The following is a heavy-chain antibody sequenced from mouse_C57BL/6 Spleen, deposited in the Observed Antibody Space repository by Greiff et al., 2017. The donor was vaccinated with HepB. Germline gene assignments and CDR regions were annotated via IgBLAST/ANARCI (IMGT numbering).Heavy chain of an antibody. J-gene: IGHJ1*03. D-gene: IGHD1-1*01. Sequence: EVNVVESGGGLVKPGGSLKLSCAASGFTFSDYGMHWVRQAPEKGLEWVAYISSGSSTSYYADTVKGRFTISRDNAKNTLFLQMTSLRSEDTAMYYCARRKIVATSYWYFDVWGTGTTVTVSS. CDR1: GFTFSDYG. CDR3: ARRKIVATSYWYFDV. V-gene: IGHV5-17*01. CDR2: ISSGSSTS.